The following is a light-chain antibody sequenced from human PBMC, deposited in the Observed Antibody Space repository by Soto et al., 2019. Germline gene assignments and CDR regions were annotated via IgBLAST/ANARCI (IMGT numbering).Light chain of an antibody. CDR3: RHYNSYSEA. Sequence: DIQMTQSPSTLSGSVGDRVTITCRASQTISICLAWYQHEPLKSPKLLIYKASTLKRGGPPRIISGGSGTEYSLTISSLQPDDFATNYCRHYNSYSEAFGQGTKVDIK. CDR1: QTISIC. J-gene: IGKJ1*01. CDR2: KAS. V-gene: IGKV1-5*03.